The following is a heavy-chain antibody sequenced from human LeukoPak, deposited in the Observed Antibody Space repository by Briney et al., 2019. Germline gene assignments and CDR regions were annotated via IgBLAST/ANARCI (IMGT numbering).Heavy chain of an antibody. D-gene: IGHD2-2*01. V-gene: IGHV1-69*13. J-gene: IGHJ3*02. CDR3: ARVAVVPAATLWAFDI. Sequence: SVKVSCKASGGTFSSYAISWVRQAPGQGLEWMGGIIPIFGTANYAQKFQGRVTITADESTSTAYMELSSLRSEDTAVYYCARVAVVPAATLWAFDIWGQGTMVTVSS. CDR2: IIPIFGTA. CDR1: GGTFSSYA.